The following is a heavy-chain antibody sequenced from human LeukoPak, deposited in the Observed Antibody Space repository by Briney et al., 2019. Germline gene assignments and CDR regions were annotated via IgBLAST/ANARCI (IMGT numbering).Heavy chain of an antibody. CDR2: INHSGST. J-gene: IGHJ4*02. Sequence: PSETLSLTFAVYGGSFSGYYWNWIRQPPGKGLEWIGEINHSGSTNYNPSLKSRVTISVDTSKNQFSLKLSSVTAADTAVYYCARSPRYYFDYWGQGTLVTVSS. CDR1: GGSFSGYY. V-gene: IGHV4-34*01. CDR3: ARSPRYYFDY.